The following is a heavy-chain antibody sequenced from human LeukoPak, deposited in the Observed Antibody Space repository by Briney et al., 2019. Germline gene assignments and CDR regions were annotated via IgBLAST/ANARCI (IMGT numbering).Heavy chain of an antibody. V-gene: IGHV3-23*01. Sequence: PGGSLRLSCAASGFTFSSYAMSWVRQAPGKGLEWVSAISGSGGSTYYADSVKGRVTISRDNSKNTLYLQMNSLRAEDTALYYCARSLYSSSWYGSDYWGQGTLVTVSS. CDR2: ISGSGGST. CDR3: ARSLYSSSWYGSDY. J-gene: IGHJ4*02. CDR1: GFTFSSYA. D-gene: IGHD6-13*01.